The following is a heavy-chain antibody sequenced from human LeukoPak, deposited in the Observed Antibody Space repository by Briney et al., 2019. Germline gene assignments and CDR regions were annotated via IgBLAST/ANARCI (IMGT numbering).Heavy chain of an antibody. CDR1: GFSFNNYA. D-gene: IGHD5-12*01. CDR3: AKGAYDYIEIAYFDY. CDR2: IIGSSGTT. V-gene: IGHV3-23*01. Sequence: AGGSLTLSCVASGFSFNNYAMNWVRQAPGKGLEWVSLIIGSSGTTFYADSVKGRFTISRDKSKSTLYLQMNSLRAEDTAVYYCAKGAYDYIEIAYFDYWGQGSLVTVSS. J-gene: IGHJ4*02.